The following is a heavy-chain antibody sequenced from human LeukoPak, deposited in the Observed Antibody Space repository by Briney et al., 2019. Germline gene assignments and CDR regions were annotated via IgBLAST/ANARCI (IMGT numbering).Heavy chain of an antibody. V-gene: IGHV4-4*09. D-gene: IGHD3-3*01. CDR3: ARNVLRFLEQSRYYYYYMDV. J-gene: IGHJ6*03. CDR2: IYTSGST. CDR1: GVSISSYY. Sequence: SETLSLTCTVSGVSISSYYRSWIRQPPGKGLEWIGYIYTSGSTNYNPSLKSRVTISVDTSKNQFSLKLSSVTAADTAVYYCARNVLRFLEQSRYYYYYMDVWGKGTTVTVSS.